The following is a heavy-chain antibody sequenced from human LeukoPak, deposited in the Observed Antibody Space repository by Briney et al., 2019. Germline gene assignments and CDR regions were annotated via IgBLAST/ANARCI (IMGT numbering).Heavy chain of an antibody. J-gene: IGHJ4*02. CDR3: AKGYTDFDY. CDR2: ISYDGTDK. V-gene: IGHV3-30*18. Sequence: PGGSLRLSCAASGFTFSKYGFHWVRQTPGKGLEWVAVISYDGTDKYYADSVKGRFTISRDNSKNTLYLQMNSLRAEDTAVYYCAKGYTDFDYWGQGTLATVSS. CDR1: GFTFSKYG. D-gene: IGHD3-16*02.